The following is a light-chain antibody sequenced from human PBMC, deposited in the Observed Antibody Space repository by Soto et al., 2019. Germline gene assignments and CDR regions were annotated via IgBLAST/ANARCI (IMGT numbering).Light chain of an antibody. CDR1: SSNIGAGYD. CDR2: GST. CDR3: QSYDSNLGVV. V-gene: IGLV1-40*01. Sequence: QPVLTQPPSVSGAPGQRVTISCTGSSSNIGAGYDVHWYQHLPGTAPKLLIYGSTNRPSGVPDRFSGSKSGTSASLAITGLQAEDEADYYCQSYDSNLGVVFGGGTKLTVL. J-gene: IGLJ2*01.